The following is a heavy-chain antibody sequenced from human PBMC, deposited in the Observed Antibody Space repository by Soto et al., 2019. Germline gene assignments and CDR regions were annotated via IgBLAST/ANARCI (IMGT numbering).Heavy chain of an antibody. J-gene: IGHJ3*02. V-gene: IGHV3-23*01. Sequence: GGSLRLSCAGSGFTFSNYGMSWVRQAPGKGLEWVSGISDDGTITNYADSVKGRFTISKDNSRSTAYLQMNSLRAEDTAVYYCARDRSDSSRADSFDIWGQGTMVTVSS. CDR3: ARDRSDSSRADSFDI. CDR2: ISDDGTIT. D-gene: IGHD6-25*01. CDR1: GFTFSNYG.